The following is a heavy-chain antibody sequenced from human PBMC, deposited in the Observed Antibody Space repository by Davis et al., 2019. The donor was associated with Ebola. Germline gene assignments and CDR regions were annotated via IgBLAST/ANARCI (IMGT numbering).Heavy chain of an antibody. J-gene: IGHJ6*02. Sequence: GESLKISCAASGFTFSTYSMSWVRKAPGKGLEWVSSISSDSDYIYYADSAKGRFTISRDNAKNSLYLQMSSLRAEDTAVYYCARDRPLDFFFGDYYGMDVWGQGTTVTVSS. D-gene: IGHD3-16*01. CDR1: GFTFSTYS. CDR3: ARDRPLDFFFGDYYGMDV. CDR2: ISSDSDYI. V-gene: IGHV3-21*01.